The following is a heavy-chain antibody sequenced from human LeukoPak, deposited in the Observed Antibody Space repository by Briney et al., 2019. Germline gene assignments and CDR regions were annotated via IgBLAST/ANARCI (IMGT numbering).Heavy chain of an antibody. CDR2: IYYSGST. CDR1: GGSISSSSYY. D-gene: IGHD2-2*01. Sequence: SETLSLTCTVSGGSISSSSYYWGWIRQPPGKGLEWIGSIYYSGSTYYNPSLKSRVTISVDTSKNQFSLKLSSVTAADTAVYYCARVGYCSSTSCPRGGNWFDPWGQGTLVTVSS. V-gene: IGHV4-39*07. CDR3: ARVGYCSSTSCPRGGNWFDP. J-gene: IGHJ5*02.